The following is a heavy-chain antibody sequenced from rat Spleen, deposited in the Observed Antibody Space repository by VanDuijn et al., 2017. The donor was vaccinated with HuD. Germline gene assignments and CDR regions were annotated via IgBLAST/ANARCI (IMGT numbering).Heavy chain of an antibody. Sequence: EVKLVESGGGLVQPGRSLKLSCAASGFNFNDYWMGWVRQAPGKGLEWIGEINKDSSIIKYSPSLKDQFTISRDNAQDTLYLQMDSLRSEDTATYYCARHWDTYGWYFDFWGPGTMVTVSS. CDR1: GFNFNDYW. CDR2: INKDSSII. D-gene: IGHD2-2*01. V-gene: IGHV4-2*01. CDR3: ARHWDTYGWYFDF. J-gene: IGHJ1*01.